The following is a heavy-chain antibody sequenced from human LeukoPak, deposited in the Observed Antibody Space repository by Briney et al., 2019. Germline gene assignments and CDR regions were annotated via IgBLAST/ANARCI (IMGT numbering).Heavy chain of an antibody. D-gene: IGHD3-10*01. CDR1: GFTFSSYA. V-gene: IGHV3-23*01. CDR2: ISGSGGST. J-gene: IGHJ4*02. CDR3: ARDRYLTIHFDY. Sequence: GGSLRLSCAASGFTFSSYAMSWVRQAPGKGLEWVSAISGSGGSTYYADSVKGRFTISRDNSKNTLYLQMNSLRAEDTAVYYCARDRYLTIHFDYWGQGTLVTVSS.